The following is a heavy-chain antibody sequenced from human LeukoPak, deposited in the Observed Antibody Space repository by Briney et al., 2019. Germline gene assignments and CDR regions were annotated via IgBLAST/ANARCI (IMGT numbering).Heavy chain of an antibody. D-gene: IGHD6-19*01. CDR3: TRNSGWYGVS. V-gene: IGHV3-23*01. J-gene: IGHJ4*02. Sequence: SGGSLTLSCIVSGFTLRSYEMTGFRQAPGKGLEWVSSIGYSGNDTHYADSVKGRFTVSRDHYKNTLYLQLNSLRADDTAVYYCTRNSGWYGVSWGQGTLVSVSS. CDR1: GFTLRSYE. CDR2: IGYSGNDT.